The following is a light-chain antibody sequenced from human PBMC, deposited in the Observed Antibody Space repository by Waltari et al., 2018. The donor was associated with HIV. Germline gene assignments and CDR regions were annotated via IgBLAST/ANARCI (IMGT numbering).Light chain of an antibody. V-gene: IGKV1-39*01. CDR3: QQTYSLPYT. CDR1: QSNITY. CDR2: AAS. J-gene: IGKJ2*01. Sequence: DIQMTQSPSSLSASVGDRVTITCRASQSNITYLNWDQQKPGEAPNLLIYAASTLRSGVPSRFSGSGSGTDFTLTISSLQPEDSAAYYCQQTYSLPYTFGQGTKLEIK.